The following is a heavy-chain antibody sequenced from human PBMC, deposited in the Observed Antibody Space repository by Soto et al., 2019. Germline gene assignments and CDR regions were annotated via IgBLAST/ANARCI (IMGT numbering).Heavy chain of an antibody. CDR2: IWYDGSNK. CDR3: ARDGRAGSSWYYYMDV. Sequence: GGSLRLSCAASGFTFSSYGMHWVRQAPGKGLEWVAVIWYDGSNKYYADSVKGRFTISRDNSKNTLYLQMNSLRAEDTAVYYCARDGRAGSSWYYYMDVWGKGTTVTVSS. D-gene: IGHD6-13*01. V-gene: IGHV3-33*01. J-gene: IGHJ6*03. CDR1: GFTFSSYG.